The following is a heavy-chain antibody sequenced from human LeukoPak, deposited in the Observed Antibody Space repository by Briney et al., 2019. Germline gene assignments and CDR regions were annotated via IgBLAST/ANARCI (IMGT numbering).Heavy chain of an antibody. CDR2: IKQDGSEK. CDR1: GFTFSSYA. Sequence: GRSLRLSCAASGFTFSSYAMHWVRQAPGKGLEWVANIKQDGSEKYYVDSVKGRFTISRDNAKNSLYLQMNSLRAEDTAVYYCARDLSAFDIWGQGTMVTVSS. V-gene: IGHV3-7*01. CDR3: ARDLSAFDI. J-gene: IGHJ3*02.